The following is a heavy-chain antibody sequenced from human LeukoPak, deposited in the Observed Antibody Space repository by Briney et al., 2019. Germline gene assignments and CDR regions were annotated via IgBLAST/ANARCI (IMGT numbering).Heavy chain of an antibody. J-gene: IGHJ3*02. CDR3: ARHGDSSVYYRRPFDI. Sequence: SETLSLTCTVSGGSISTSSYYWGWIRQPPGEGLEWIGTLSFTGRTYYNPSLESRITISVDTSNNQFSLNLSSVTATDTAVYYCARHGDSSVYYRRPFDIRGQGTMVTVSS. V-gene: IGHV4-39*01. CDR1: GGSISTSSYY. CDR2: LSFTGRT. D-gene: IGHD3-22*01.